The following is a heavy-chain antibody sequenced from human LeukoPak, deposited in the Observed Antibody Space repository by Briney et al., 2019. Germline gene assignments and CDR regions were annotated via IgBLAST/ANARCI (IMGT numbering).Heavy chain of an antibody. Sequence: GASVKVSCKASGYTFTSYGISWVRQAPGQGLEWMGWISAYNGNTNYAQKFQGRVTMTRDTSISTAYMELSRLRSDDTAVYYCARVSSRGYSGYDWSGFDYWGQGTLVTVSS. D-gene: IGHD5-12*01. CDR1: GYTFTSYG. J-gene: IGHJ4*02. V-gene: IGHV1-18*01. CDR2: ISAYNGNT. CDR3: ARVSSRGYSGYDWSGFDY.